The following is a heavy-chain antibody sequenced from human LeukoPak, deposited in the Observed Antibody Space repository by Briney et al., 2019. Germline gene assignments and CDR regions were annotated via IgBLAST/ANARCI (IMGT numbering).Heavy chain of an antibody. CDR2: ISYDGSNK. D-gene: IGHD6-13*01. Sequence: GGSLRLSCAASGFTFSSYGMHWVREAPGKGVEGVAVISYDGSNKYYADSVKRRFTISRDNSKNTLYLQMNSLRAEDTAVYYCAKDRVLPPGIAAAGTMDYWGQGTLVTVSS. CDR1: GFTFSSYG. CDR3: AKDRVLPPGIAAAGTMDY. V-gene: IGHV3-30*18. J-gene: IGHJ4*02.